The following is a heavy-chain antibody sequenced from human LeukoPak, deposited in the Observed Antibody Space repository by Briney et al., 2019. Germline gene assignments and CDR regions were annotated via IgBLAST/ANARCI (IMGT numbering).Heavy chain of an antibody. CDR3: ARVQVSDDNWGFFDY. Sequence: EASVKVSCKASGYTFPANYMHWVRQAPGQGLEWMGWINPSSGGSNCAQKFQGRVTMTRETSISTAYMELSRLSSDDTAVYYCARVQVSDDNWGFFDYWGQGTLVTVSS. V-gene: IGHV1-2*02. D-gene: IGHD1-1*01. J-gene: IGHJ4*02. CDR2: INPSSGGS. CDR1: GYTFPANY.